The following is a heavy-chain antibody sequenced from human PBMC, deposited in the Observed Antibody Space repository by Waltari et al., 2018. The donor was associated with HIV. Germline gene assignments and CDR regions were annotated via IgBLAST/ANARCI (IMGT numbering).Heavy chain of an antibody. J-gene: IGHJ6*02. CDR3: ARDHRGNKLLYGMDV. CDR2: IIPAFGKA. Sequence: QVQLVQSGAEVKKPGSSVRVSCKVSGGTFRSYAINWVRQAPRQGLGWMGGIIPAFGKASYAERFQGRVRITADEYTSTAYMDLSSLRSEDTAVYFCARDHRGNKLLYGMDVWGQGTTVTV. CDR1: GGTFRSYA. V-gene: IGHV1-69*01.